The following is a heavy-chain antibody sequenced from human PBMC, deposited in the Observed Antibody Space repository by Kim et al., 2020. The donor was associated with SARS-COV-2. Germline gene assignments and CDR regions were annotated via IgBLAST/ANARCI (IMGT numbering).Heavy chain of an antibody. Sequence: GGSLRLSCAASGFSFRDYAMHWVRQAPGKGLEWVSGVSWNSGSIGYADSVKGRFTISRDNAKNSLFLQMNSLRAEDTALYYCAKGRCDGYCHTRELDFWGQGTLVTVSS. V-gene: IGHV3-9*01. CDR3: AKGRCDGYCHTRELDF. CDR1: GFSFRDYA. CDR2: VSWNSGSI. D-gene: IGHD2-21*02. J-gene: IGHJ4*02.